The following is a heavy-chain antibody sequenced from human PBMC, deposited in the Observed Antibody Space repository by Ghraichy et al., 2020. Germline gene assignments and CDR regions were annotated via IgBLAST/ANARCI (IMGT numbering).Heavy chain of an antibody. D-gene: IGHD3-22*01. Sequence: GGSLRLSCAASGFTFSSFWMTWVRQAPGKGLEWVANIKEDGNKTYYVDSVEGRFTISRDNAKSSLYLQMNTLRAEDTAVYYCARDSNYYDGSSYYDMFDFWGQGTLVTVSS. V-gene: IGHV3-7*03. CDR2: IKEDGNKT. CDR3: ARDSNYYDGSSYYDMFDF. CDR1: GFTFSSFW. J-gene: IGHJ4*02.